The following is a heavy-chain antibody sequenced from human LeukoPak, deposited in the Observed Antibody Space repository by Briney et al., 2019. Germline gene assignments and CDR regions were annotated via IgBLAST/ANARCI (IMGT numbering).Heavy chain of an antibody. J-gene: IGHJ4*02. D-gene: IGHD3-16*01. CDR2: ISGSGGST. CDR3: AKDMRDYVLVFDY. Sequence: PGGSLRLSCAASGFTFSSYAMSWVRQAPGKRLEWVSAISGSGGSTYYADSVKGRFTISRDNSKNTLYLQMNSLRAEDTAVYYCAKDMRDYVLVFDYWGQGTLVTVSS. CDR1: GFTFSSYA. V-gene: IGHV3-23*01.